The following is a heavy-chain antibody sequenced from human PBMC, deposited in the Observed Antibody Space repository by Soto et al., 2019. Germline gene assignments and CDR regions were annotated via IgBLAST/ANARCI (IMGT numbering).Heavy chain of an antibody. Sequence: QVQLQQSGPGLVKPSQTLSLTCAISGDSVSSNSAAWNWIRQSPSRGLEWLGRTYDRSKWYNDYAVSVKSRITINPDTSKNQFSLQLNSVTPEDTAVYYCARGSVDYDFWSGYYRGNWFDPWGQGTLVTVSS. V-gene: IGHV6-1*01. D-gene: IGHD3-3*01. CDR1: GDSVSSNSAA. J-gene: IGHJ5*02. CDR3: ARGSVDYDFWSGYYRGNWFDP. CDR2: TYDRSKWYN.